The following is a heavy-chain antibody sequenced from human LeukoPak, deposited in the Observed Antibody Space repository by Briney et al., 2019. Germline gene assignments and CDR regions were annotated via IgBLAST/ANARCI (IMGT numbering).Heavy chain of an antibody. J-gene: IGHJ5*02. D-gene: IGHD3-10*01. Sequence: NPSQTLSLTRSVSAGSISSSSYYWGWIRQPPGKGLEWIGSIYYSGSTYYNPSLKSRVTISVDTSKNQFSLKLSSVTAADTAVYYCARGIRDWFDPWGQGTLVTVSS. V-gene: IGHV4-39*07. CDR3: ARGIRDWFDP. CDR1: AGSISSSSYY. CDR2: IYYSGST.